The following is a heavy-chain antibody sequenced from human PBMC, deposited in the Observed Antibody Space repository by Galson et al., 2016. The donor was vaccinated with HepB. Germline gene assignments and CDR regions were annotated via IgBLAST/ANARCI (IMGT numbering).Heavy chain of an antibody. D-gene: IGHD2-15*01. CDR3: AKDHCLGGTCYSDS. CDR1: RFTFGNYA. CDR2: INSSGGGT. J-gene: IGHJ4*02. Sequence: SLRLSCAASRFTFGNYAMTWVRQAPGKGLEWVSTINSSGGGTSYTDSVRGRFTISRDNSQNTVFLQMNSLRVEDTAIYFCAKDHCLGGTCYSDSWGQGALVTVSS. V-gene: IGHV3-23*01.